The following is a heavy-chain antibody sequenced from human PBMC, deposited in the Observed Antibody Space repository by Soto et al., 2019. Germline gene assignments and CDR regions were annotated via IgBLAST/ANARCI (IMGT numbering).Heavy chain of an antibody. J-gene: IGHJ5*02. D-gene: IGHD1-26*01. Sequence: SETLSLTCTVSGVSISISSYYWGWIRQPPGKGLEWIGSIYYSGSTYYNPSLKSRVTISVDTSKNQFSLKLSSVTAADTAVYYCARHIDENWFDPWGQGTLVTVS. CDR3: ARHIDENWFDP. V-gene: IGHV4-39*01. CDR1: GVSISISSYY. CDR2: IYYSGST.